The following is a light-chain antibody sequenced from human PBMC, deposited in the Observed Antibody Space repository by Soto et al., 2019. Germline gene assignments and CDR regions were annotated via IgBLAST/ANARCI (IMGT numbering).Light chain of an antibody. Sequence: EVVLTQSPGTLSLSPGERATLSCRASQSISTNYLAWYQHKPGQAPRLLIYGASSRATGIPDRFSGSGSWTDFTLTISRLEPEDFAVYYCQQYGSSPPYTFGQRTKLEIK. CDR2: GAS. V-gene: IGKV3-20*01. J-gene: IGKJ2*01. CDR3: QQYGSSPPYT. CDR1: QSISTNY.